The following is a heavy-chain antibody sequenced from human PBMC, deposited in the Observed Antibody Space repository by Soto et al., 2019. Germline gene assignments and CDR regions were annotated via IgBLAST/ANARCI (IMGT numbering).Heavy chain of an antibody. V-gene: IGHV4-30-2*01. CDR1: GGSISSAAYS. D-gene: IGHD3-22*01. Sequence: TLSLTCAVSGGSISSAAYSWSWIRQTPGKGLEWIGYIYHSGSTYYNPSLKSRVTITVDRSKNQFSLKLSSVTAADTAVYYCARANYFESSGPFDYWGAGTLVTVPS. J-gene: IGHJ4*02. CDR3: ARANYFESSGPFDY. CDR2: IYHSGST.